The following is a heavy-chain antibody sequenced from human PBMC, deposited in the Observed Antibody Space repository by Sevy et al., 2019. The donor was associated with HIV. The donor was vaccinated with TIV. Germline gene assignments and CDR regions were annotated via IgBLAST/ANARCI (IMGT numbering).Heavy chain of an antibody. Sequence: ASVKVSCKVSGYTLNEISIHWVRQAPKKGLEWMGTFDPEDGETIYAQKFQGRVTMTEDTSTDTAYMELSSLTSEDTAVYYCASLAVLGYCSGGRCQGPFDYWGQGTLVTVSS. V-gene: IGHV1-24*01. CDR2: FDPEDGET. CDR3: ASLAVLGYCSGGRCQGPFDY. CDR1: GYTLNEIS. J-gene: IGHJ4*02. D-gene: IGHD2-15*01.